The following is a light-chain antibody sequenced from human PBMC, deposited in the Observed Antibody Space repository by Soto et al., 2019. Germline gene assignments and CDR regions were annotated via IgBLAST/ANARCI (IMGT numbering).Light chain of an antibody. V-gene: IGKV1-5*01. J-gene: IGKJ1*01. CDR3: KQYDSFSVT. CDR1: QSISYW. CDR2: DVS. Sequence: DIQMTQSPSTLSASLVDRVTITCRASQSISYWLAWYQQKPGKAPKLLIXDVSALKRGVPPRFSGSGSGTEFTLTISSTQPEDFATYYCKQYDSFSVTFGQGTKVDIK.